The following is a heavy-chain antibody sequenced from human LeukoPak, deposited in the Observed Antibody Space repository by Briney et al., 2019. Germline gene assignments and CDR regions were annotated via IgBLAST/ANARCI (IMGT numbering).Heavy chain of an antibody. CDR2: IKRDGSEK. CDR3: ARLMREYSSGSPSWGY. Sequence: GGSLRLSCAASGFTFSSYWMSWVRQAPGKGLEWVANIKRDGSEKFQVDSVKGRFTISRDNAKNSLYLQMNSLRAEDTAVYYCARLMREYSSGSPSWGYWGQGTLVTVSS. CDR1: GFTFSSYW. V-gene: IGHV3-7*01. J-gene: IGHJ4*02. D-gene: IGHD6-19*01.